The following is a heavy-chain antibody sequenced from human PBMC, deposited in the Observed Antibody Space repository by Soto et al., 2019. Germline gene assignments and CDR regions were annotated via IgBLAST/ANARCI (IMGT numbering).Heavy chain of an antibody. CDR3: ATGGRGYSSAPRFYFEY. J-gene: IGHJ4*02. V-gene: IGHV4-31*03. CDR1: GGSISSGGCY. Sequence: PSETLSLTCTVSGGSISSGGCYWSWIRQPPGKGLEWIGYIYYSGSTSYNPSLKSRVTISVDTSKNQFSLKLSSVTAADTALYYCATGGRGYSSAPRFYFEYWGQGTLVTVSS. CDR2: IYYSGST. D-gene: IGHD5-18*01.